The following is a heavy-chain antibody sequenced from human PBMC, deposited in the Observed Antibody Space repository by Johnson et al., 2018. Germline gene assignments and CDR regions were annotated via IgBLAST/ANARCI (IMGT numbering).Heavy chain of an antibody. V-gene: IGHV1-46*01. D-gene: IGHD5-18*01. J-gene: IGHJ3*02. Sequence: QVRLQESGAEVKKHRASVKVSCKASGYTFTSYYLHWVRQAPGQGLEWMGIINPSGGSTGSAQKFQGRVIMTRDPSTSTVSMELSSLRSEDTAVYYCARPVGGIQLWPDDAFDIWGQGTMVTVSS. CDR2: INPSGGST. CDR3: ARPVGGIQLWPDDAFDI. CDR1: GYTFTSYY.